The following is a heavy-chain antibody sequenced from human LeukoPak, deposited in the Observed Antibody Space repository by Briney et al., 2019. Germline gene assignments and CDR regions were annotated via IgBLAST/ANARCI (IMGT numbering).Heavy chain of an antibody. CDR3: ARVTYYDFWSGYVWFDP. J-gene: IGHJ5*02. CDR2: IYHSGST. V-gene: IGHV4-30-2*01. CDR1: GGSISSGGYS. D-gene: IGHD3-3*01. Sequence: SQTQSLTCAGSGGSISSGGYSWSWIRQPPGKGLEWIGYIYHSGSTYYNPSLKSRVTMSVDTSKNQFSLKLSSVTAADTAVYYCARVTYYDFWSGYVWFDPWGQGTLVTVSS.